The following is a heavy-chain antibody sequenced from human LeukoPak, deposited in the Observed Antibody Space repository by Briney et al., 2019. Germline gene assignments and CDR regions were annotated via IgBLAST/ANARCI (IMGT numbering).Heavy chain of an antibody. CDR2: ISYDGSNK. J-gene: IGHJ4*02. Sequence: PGGSLRLSCAASGFTFSSYAMHWVRQAPGKGLEWVAVISYDGSNKYYADSVKGRFTISRDNSKNTLYPQMNSLRAEDTAVYYCASLEEMATIPHDYWGQGTLVTVSS. CDR3: ASLEEMATIPHDY. D-gene: IGHD5-24*01. CDR1: GFTFSSYA. V-gene: IGHV3-30-3*01.